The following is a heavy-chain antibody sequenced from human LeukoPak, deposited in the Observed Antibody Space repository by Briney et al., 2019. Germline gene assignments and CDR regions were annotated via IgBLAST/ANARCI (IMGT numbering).Heavy chain of an antibody. CDR1: GFTFSRYW. J-gene: IGHJ4*02. Sequence: GESLRLSCAPSGFTFSRYWISWVRQAPGKGLEWVANIKHDGSEKYYVDSVKGRFTISRDNARNSLYLQMNSLRAGDTAVYYCASGGRGLAARQCDYWGQGTLVTVSA. V-gene: IGHV3-7*01. D-gene: IGHD6-6*01. CDR3: ASGGRGLAARQCDY. CDR2: IKHDGSEK.